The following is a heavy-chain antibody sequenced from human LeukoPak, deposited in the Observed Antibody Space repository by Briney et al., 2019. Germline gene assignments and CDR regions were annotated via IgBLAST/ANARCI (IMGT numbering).Heavy chain of an antibody. D-gene: IGHD1-26*01. V-gene: IGHV4-39*07. Sequence: SETLSLTCTVSGGSISSSNYYWGWIRQPPGKGLEWIGSIYYSGSTYYSPSLKSRVTISVDTSKNQFSLKLSSVTAADTAVYYCARGKYSGSYWGIYYFDYWGQGTLVTVSS. CDR2: IYYSGST. CDR1: GGSISSSNYY. J-gene: IGHJ4*02. CDR3: ARGKYSGSYWGIYYFDY.